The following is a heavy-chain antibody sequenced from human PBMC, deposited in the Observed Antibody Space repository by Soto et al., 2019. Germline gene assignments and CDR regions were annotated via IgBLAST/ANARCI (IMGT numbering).Heavy chain of an antibody. CDR2: IKQDGSEK. CDR3: ASDRDYDFWSGYYPSRMDV. J-gene: IGHJ6*03. CDR1: GFTFSSYW. V-gene: IGHV3-7*01. Sequence: GGSLRLSCAASGFTFSSYWMSWVRQAPGKGLEWVANIKQDGSEKYYVDSVKGRFTISRDNAKNSLYLQMNSLRAEDTAVYYCASDRDYDFWSGYYPSRMDVWGKGTTVTVSS. D-gene: IGHD3-3*01.